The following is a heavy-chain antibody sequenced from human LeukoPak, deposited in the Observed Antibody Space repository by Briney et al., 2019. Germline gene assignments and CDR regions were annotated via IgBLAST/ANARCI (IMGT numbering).Heavy chain of an antibody. Sequence: SETLSLTCTVSGGSISSSYYWGWIRQPPGKGLEWIGSIYYSGSTYYNPSLKSRVTISVDTSKNQFSLRLNSVTAADTAMYYCVKSGGYGLIDYWGPGTLVTVSS. V-gene: IGHV4-39*01. CDR2: IYYSGST. CDR1: GGSISSSYY. D-gene: IGHD1-26*01. J-gene: IGHJ4*02. CDR3: VKSGGYGLIDY.